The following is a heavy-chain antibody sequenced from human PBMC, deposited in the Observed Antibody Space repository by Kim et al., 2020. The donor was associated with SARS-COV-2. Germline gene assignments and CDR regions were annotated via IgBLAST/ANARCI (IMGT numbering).Heavy chain of an antibody. Sequence: SETLSLTCTVSGGSISSYYWSWIRQPPGKGLEWIGYIYYSGSTNYNPSLKSRVTISVDTSKNQFSLKLSSVTAADTAVYYCAGSGTNSLFDYWGQGTLVT. CDR2: IYYSGST. CDR1: GGSISSYY. CDR3: AGSGTNSLFDY. D-gene: IGHD1-7*01. V-gene: IGHV4-59*13. J-gene: IGHJ4*02.